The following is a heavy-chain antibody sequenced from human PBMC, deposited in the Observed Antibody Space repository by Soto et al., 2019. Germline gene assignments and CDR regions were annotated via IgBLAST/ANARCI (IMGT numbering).Heavy chain of an antibody. Sequence: QVQLVESGGGVVQPGRSLRLSCAASGFTFSSYGMHWVRQAPGKGLEWVAVIWYDGSNKYYADSVKGRFTISRDNSKNTLYLQMNSLRAEDTAVYYCARDLEGIVGASLSFDYWGQGTLVNVSS. J-gene: IGHJ4*02. D-gene: IGHD1-26*01. CDR1: GFTFSSYG. CDR3: ARDLEGIVGASLSFDY. CDR2: IWYDGSNK. V-gene: IGHV3-33*01.